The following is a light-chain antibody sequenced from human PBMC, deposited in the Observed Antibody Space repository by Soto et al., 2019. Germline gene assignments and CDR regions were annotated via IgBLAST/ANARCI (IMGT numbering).Light chain of an antibody. CDR1: SSNIGAGID. Sequence: QSVLTQPPSVSGAPGQRVTISCTGSSSNIGAGIDVHWYQKFPGTAPKLLIYANTNRPSGVPDRFSGSKSGTSASLAITGLQAEDEADYYCCFFTGTASQYVFGPGTKLTVL. V-gene: IGLV1-40*01. CDR3: CFFTGTASQYV. CDR2: ANT. J-gene: IGLJ1*01.